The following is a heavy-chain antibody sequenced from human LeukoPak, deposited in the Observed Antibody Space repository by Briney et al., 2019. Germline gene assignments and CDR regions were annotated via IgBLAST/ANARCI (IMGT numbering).Heavy chain of an antibody. V-gene: IGHV4-34*01. CDR3: ARGKENSSGWFRTENWFDP. CDR1: GFTVSSNY. D-gene: IGHD6-19*01. Sequence: GSLRLSCAASGFTVSSNYMSWIRQPPGKGLEWIGEINHSGSTNYNPSLKSRVTISVDTSKNQFSLKLSSVTAADTAVYYCARGKENSSGWFRTENWFDPWGQGTLVTVSS. CDR2: INHSGST. J-gene: IGHJ5*02.